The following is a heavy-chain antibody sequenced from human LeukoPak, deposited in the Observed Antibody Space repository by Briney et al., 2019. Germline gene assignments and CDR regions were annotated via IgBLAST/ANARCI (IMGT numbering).Heavy chain of an antibody. J-gene: IGHJ4*02. CDR1: GFSFSTYE. D-gene: IGHD6-19*01. CDR2: ISSSGSTV. CDR3: SLLAVASPQDY. V-gene: IGHV3-48*03. Sequence: AGSLRLSCAASGFSFSTYEMHWVRQTPGKGLEWVSDISSSGSTVYYADSVKGRFTTSRDNAKNFLYLQMHSLRAEDTGVYYCSLLAVASPQDYWGQGTLVTVSS.